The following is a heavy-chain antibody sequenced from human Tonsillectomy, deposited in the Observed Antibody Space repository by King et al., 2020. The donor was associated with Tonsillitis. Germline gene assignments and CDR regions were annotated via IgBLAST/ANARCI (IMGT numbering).Heavy chain of an antibody. V-gene: IGHV3-23*04. CDR2: IRDGGHDT. Sequence: VQLVESGGDSVQPGGSLRLSCATSGFSFSNYVMSWVRQAPGKGLEWVSSIRDGGHDTYYANSVKGRFTISRDNAKHTLHLQMNSLTAEDTATYYCAKDGFLAAVPTDWGQGSLVTVSS. D-gene: IGHD3-10*01. CDR1: GFSFSNYV. J-gene: IGHJ1*01. CDR3: AKDGFLAAVPTD.